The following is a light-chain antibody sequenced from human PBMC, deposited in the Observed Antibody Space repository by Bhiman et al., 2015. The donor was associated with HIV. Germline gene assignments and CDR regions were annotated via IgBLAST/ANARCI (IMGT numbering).Light chain of an antibody. V-gene: IGLV1-47*01. CDR1: SSNIGTHY. J-gene: IGLJ2*01. CDR3: LAWDDSLSGWI. Sequence: QSVLTQAPAASGTPGQGLTISCSGTSSNIGTHYVYWYQQFPGTTPKVLIYRNNQRPSGVPDRYSASKSGTSASLAIRDLRSEDEADYYCLAWDDSLSGWIFGGGTKLTVL. CDR2: RNN.